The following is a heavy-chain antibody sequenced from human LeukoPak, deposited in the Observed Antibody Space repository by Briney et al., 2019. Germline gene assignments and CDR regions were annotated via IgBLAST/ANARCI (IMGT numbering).Heavy chain of an antibody. V-gene: IGHV3-23*01. J-gene: IGHJ4*02. D-gene: IGHD2-15*01. CDR1: AFTFSSYA. Sequence: TGGSLRLSCAASAFTFSSYAMSWVRQAPGKGLEWVSAISGSGGSTYYADSVKGRFTISRDNSKNTLYLQMNSLRAEDTAVYYCASTNQRYCSGGSCFEDYWGQGTLVTVSS. CDR2: ISGSGGST. CDR3: ASTNQRYCSGGSCFEDY.